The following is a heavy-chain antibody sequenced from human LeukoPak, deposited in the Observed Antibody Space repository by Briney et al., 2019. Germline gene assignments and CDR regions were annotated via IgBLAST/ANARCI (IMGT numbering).Heavy chain of an antibody. CDR2: INPSGGST. J-gene: IGHJ4*02. CDR3: ARLDPLEYGSSSFDY. D-gene: IGHD6-6*01. Sequence: ASVKVSCKASGYTFTSYYMHWVRQAPGQGLEWMGIINPSGGSTSYAQKFQGRVTMTRDMSTSTVYMELSSLRSEDTAVYYCARLDPLEYGSSSFDYWGQGTLVTVSS. V-gene: IGHV1-46*01. CDR1: GYTFTSYY.